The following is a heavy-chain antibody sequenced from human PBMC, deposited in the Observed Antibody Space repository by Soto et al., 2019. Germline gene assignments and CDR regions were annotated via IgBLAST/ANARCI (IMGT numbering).Heavy chain of an antibody. J-gene: IGHJ6*02. V-gene: IGHV3-33*01. CDR1: GFTFSSYG. Sequence: QTGGSLRLSCAASGFTFSSYGMHWVRQAPGKGLEWVAVIWYDGSNKYYADSVKGRFTISRDNSKNTLYLQMNSLRAEDTAVYYCARGKAPDYGDYYYYGMDVWGQGTTVTVSS. CDR3: ARGKAPDYGDYYYYGMDV. D-gene: IGHD4-17*01. CDR2: IWYDGSNK.